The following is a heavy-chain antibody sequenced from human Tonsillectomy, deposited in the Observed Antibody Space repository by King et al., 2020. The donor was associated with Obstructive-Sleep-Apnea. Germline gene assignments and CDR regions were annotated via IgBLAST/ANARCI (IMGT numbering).Heavy chain of an antibody. Sequence: VQLQESGPGLVKPSETLSLTCTVSGGSISSYYWSWLRQPPGKGLEWIGYIYYSGSTNCNPSLKSRVTISVDTSKNQFSLKLSSVTAADTAVYYCAREVRILTGYGMDVWGQGTTVTVSS. CDR3: AREVRILTGYGMDV. J-gene: IGHJ6*02. CDR2: IYYSGST. CDR1: GGSISSYY. V-gene: IGHV4-59*12. D-gene: IGHD3-9*01.